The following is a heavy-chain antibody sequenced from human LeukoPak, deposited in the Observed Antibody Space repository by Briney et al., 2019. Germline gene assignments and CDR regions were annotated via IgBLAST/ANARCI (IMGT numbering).Heavy chain of an antibody. Sequence: GGSLRLSCAASGFTFSSYGMHWVRQAPGKGLEWVAFIRYDGSNKYYADSVKGRFTISRDNSKNTLYLQMNSLRAEDTAVYYCAKEAVDIVVVPAASPTSDAFDIWGQGTMVTVSS. CDR2: IRYDGSNK. J-gene: IGHJ3*02. CDR3: AKEAVDIVVVPAASPTSDAFDI. D-gene: IGHD2-2*03. CDR1: GFTFSSYG. V-gene: IGHV3-30*02.